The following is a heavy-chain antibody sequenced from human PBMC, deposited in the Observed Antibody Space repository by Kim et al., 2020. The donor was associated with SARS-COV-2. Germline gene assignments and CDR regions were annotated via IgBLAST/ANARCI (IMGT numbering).Heavy chain of an antibody. CDR3: AKGIIGRAGYSDLYYYYGMDV. CDR1: GFTFDDYA. J-gene: IGHJ6*02. V-gene: IGHV3-9*01. CDR2: ISWNSGSI. D-gene: IGHD5-12*01. Sequence: GGSLRLSCAASGFTFDDYAMHWVRQAPGKGLEWVSGISWNSGSIGYADSVKGRFTISRDNAKNSLYLQMNSLRAEDTALYYCAKGIIGRAGYSDLYYYYGMDVWGQGTTVTVSS.